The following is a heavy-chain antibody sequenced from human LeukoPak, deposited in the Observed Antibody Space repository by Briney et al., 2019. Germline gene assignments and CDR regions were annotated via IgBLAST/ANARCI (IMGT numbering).Heavy chain of an antibody. D-gene: IGHD3-10*01. CDR3: AKVTLGGYGSGSFDY. CDR1: GFTFSSYS. Sequence: GGSLRLSCAASGFTFSSYSMSWVRQAPVKGLEWVSFITSSSSYIYYADSVRGRFTISRDNSKNTLYLQMNSLRAEDTAVYYCAKVTLGGYGSGSFDYWGQGTLVTVSS. J-gene: IGHJ4*02. CDR2: ITSSSSYI. V-gene: IGHV3-21*01.